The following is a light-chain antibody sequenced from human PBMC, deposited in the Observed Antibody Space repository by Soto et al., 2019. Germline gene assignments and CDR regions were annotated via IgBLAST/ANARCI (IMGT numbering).Light chain of an antibody. V-gene: IGLV1-44*01. Sequence: QSVLTQPPSASGTPGQRVTISCSGSSSNIGSNTVNWYQHLPGTAPKLLIYSHNQRPSGVPDRLSGSRSGTSASLAISGLQSEDESDYYCAAWDDSLSAVVFGRGTKLTVL. CDR2: SHN. J-gene: IGLJ2*01. CDR3: AAWDDSLSAVV. CDR1: SSNIGSNT.